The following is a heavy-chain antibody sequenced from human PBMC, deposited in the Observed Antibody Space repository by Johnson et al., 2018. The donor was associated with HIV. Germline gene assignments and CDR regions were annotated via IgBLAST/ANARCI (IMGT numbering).Heavy chain of an antibody. J-gene: IGHJ3*02. CDR3: TTDPIVAAGHDAFDI. Sequence: VQLVESGGGLVKPGGSLRLSCAASGFTFTNAWMNWVRQAPGKGLECVGRIKRKTDGGTSDYAAPVKGRFTISRDDSKNTLYLQMHSLKTEDTAVYYCTTDPIVAAGHDAFDIWGQGTKVTVSS. V-gene: IGHV3-15*01. CDR2: IKRKTDGGTS. D-gene: IGHD6-13*01. CDR1: GFTFTNAW.